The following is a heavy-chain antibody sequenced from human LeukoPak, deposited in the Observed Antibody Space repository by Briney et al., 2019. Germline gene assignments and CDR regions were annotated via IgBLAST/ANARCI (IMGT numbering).Heavy chain of an antibody. D-gene: IGHD3-10*01. V-gene: IGHV1-18*03. Sequence: RRASVKVSCKASGYTFTSYGISWVRQAPGQGLEWMGWISAYNGNTNYAQKLQDRVTMTTDTSTSTAYMELRSLRSEDMAVYYCARYYRSNFDYWGQGTLVTVSS. CDR2: ISAYNGNT. CDR3: ARYYRSNFDY. J-gene: IGHJ4*02. CDR1: GYTFTSYG.